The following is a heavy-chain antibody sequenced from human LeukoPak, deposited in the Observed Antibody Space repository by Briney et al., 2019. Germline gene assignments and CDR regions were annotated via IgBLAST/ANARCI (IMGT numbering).Heavy chain of an antibody. D-gene: IGHD2-2*01. J-gene: IGHJ3*02. CDR3: AKGLLKPRHCSSTSCYWGDAFDI. CDR1: GFTFSSYA. CDR2: ISGSGGST. V-gene: IGHV3-23*01. Sequence: PGGSLRLSCAASGFTFSSYAMSWVRQAPGKGLEWVSAISGSGGSTYYADSVKGRFTISRDNSKNTLYLQMNSLRAEDTAVYYCAKGLLKPRHCSSTSCYWGDAFDIWGQGTMVTVSS.